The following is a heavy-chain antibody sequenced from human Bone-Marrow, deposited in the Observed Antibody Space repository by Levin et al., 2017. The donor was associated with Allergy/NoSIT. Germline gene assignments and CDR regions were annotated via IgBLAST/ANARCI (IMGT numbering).Heavy chain of an antibody. V-gene: IGHV3-21*01. D-gene: IGHD2-2*01. J-gene: IGHJ4*02. CDR2: ISSSSSYI. CDR3: ARAPIFGVVPAASDY. CDR1: GFTFSSYS. Sequence: PGGSLRLSCAASGFTFSSYSMNWVRQAPGKGLEWVSSISSSSSYIYYADSVKGRFTISRDNAKNSLYLQMNSLRAEDTAVYYCARAPIFGVVPAASDYWGQGTLVTVSS.